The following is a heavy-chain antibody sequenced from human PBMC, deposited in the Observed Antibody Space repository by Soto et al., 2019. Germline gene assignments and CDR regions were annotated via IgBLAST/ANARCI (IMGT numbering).Heavy chain of an antibody. V-gene: IGHV3-23*01. CDR3: AKDRRAGGNYGFYSDF. CDR2: SSATGAGT. J-gene: IGHJ4*02. CDR1: GFTFSSYG. D-gene: IGHD1-7*01. Sequence: EVQLLESGGGLVQPGGSLRLSCAASGFTFSSYGMTWVRQAPGKGLEWVSFSSATGAGTYYADSVKGRFTISRDNSKNTRYLQMTSLRADGTAVYYCAKDRRAGGNYGFYSDFWGQGAVVIVSS.